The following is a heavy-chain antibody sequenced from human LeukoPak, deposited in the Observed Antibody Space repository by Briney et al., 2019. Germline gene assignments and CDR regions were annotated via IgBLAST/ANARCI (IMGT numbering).Heavy chain of an antibody. D-gene: IGHD3-16*01. CDR3: ARGDYYYGMDV. CDR2: INPNSGGT. V-gene: IGHV1-2*06. CDR1: GFTFTDYY. Sequence: GASVKVSCKASGFTFTDYYIHWVRQAPGQGLEWMGRINPNSGGTNYAQKFQGRVTMTRDTSISTAYMELSRLRSDDTAVYYCARGDYYYGMDVWGQGTTVTVSS. J-gene: IGHJ6*02.